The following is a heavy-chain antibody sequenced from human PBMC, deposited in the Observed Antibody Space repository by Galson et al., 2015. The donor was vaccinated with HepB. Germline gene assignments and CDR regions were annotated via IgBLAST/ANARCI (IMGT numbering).Heavy chain of an antibody. CDR2: ISYDGSNK. V-gene: IGHV3-30*04. D-gene: IGHD2-21*02. Sequence: LRLSCAASGFTFSTYAMHWVRQAPGKGLEWVAVISYDGSNKYYADSVKGRFTISRDNSKDTLYLQMNSLRAEDTAVYYCARDRHIVVVTANLDYWGQGTLVTVSS. CDR1: GFTFSTYA. J-gene: IGHJ4*02. CDR3: ARDRHIVVVTANLDY.